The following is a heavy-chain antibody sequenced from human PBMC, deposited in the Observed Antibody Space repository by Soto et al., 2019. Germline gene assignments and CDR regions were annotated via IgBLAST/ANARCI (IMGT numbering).Heavy chain of an antibody. CDR2: IKQDGSEK. V-gene: IGHV3-7*01. D-gene: IGHD6-19*01. J-gene: IGHJ4*02. CDR3: VAAGGWLPDY. Sequence: EVELVESGGALVQPGGSLRLSCAASRLTLSSYWMNWIRQAPGKGLEWVAIIKQDGSEKLYLDSVKGRFTISRDNAKNSVYLQMDSLRGEDTAVYYCVAAGGWLPDYWGQGTLVSVSS. CDR1: RLTLSSYW.